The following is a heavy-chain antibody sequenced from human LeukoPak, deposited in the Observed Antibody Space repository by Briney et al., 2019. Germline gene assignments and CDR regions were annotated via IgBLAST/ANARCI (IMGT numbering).Heavy chain of an antibody. J-gene: IGHJ3*02. V-gene: IGHV3-23*01. Sequence: PGGSLRLSRAASGFTFSSYAMSWVRQAPGKGLEWVSAISGSGGSTYYADSVKGRFTISRDNSKNTLYLQMNSLRAEDTAVYYCAKRFGGVIVRLLFDIWGQGTMVTVSS. CDR2: ISGSGGST. CDR1: GFTFSSYA. D-gene: IGHD3-16*02. CDR3: AKRFGGVIVRLLFDI.